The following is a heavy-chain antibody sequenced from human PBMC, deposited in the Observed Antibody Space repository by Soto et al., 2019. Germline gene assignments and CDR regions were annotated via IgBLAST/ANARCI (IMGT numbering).Heavy chain of an antibody. Sequence: GASVKVSCKASGYTFTSYYMHWVRQAPGQGLEWMGIINPSGGSTSYAQKFQGRVTMTRDTSTSTVYMELSSLRSEDTAVYYCARDLYPNYYDSSGLPGYYGMDVWGQGTTVTV. CDR2: INPSGGST. CDR3: ARDLYPNYYDSSGLPGYYGMDV. CDR1: GYTFTSYY. D-gene: IGHD3-22*01. V-gene: IGHV1-46*01. J-gene: IGHJ6*02.